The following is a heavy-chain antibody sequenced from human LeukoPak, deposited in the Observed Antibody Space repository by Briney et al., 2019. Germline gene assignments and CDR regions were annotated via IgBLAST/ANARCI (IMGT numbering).Heavy chain of an antibody. CDR1: GFSLSTSGMC. V-gene: IGHV2-70*11. J-gene: IGHJ4*02. Sequence: SGPTLVNPTQTLTLTCTFSGFSLSTSGMCVSWIRQPPGKALEWLARIDWDDDKYYSTSLKTRLTISKDTSKNQVVLTMTNTDPVDTATYYCARIRSYGYRGADWGQGTLVTVSS. CDR3: ARIRSYGYRGAD. D-gene: IGHD5-18*01. CDR2: IDWDDDK.